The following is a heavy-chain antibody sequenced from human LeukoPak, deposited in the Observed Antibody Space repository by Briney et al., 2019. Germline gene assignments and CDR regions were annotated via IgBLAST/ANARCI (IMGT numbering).Heavy chain of an antibody. J-gene: IGHJ4*02. V-gene: IGHV4-59*01. D-gene: IGHD3-22*01. CDR1: AGSISTYY. CDR2: IHNSGRT. Sequence: SETLSLTCTVSAGSISTYYWSWIRQPPGKGLEWIGYIHNSGRTYYNPSLNTRVTISVDTSNNQFSLKLSSVTAADTAVYYCARSTWLLDKWGQGTLVTVSS. CDR3: ARSTWLLDK.